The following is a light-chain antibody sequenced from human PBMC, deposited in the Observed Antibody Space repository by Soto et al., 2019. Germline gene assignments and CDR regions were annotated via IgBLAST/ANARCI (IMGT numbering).Light chain of an antibody. CDR3: QHYGSSSWT. Sequence: IVLTHSPATLSLSTWERATLSCTASQSVSSYLAWYQQKPGQAPRLPIYDASNRATGIPASFSSSGSGSDFTLTISNLEPEDFALYYCQHYGSSSWTFGQGTKVDIK. CDR2: DAS. CDR1: QSVSSY. J-gene: IGKJ1*01. V-gene: IGKV3-11*01.